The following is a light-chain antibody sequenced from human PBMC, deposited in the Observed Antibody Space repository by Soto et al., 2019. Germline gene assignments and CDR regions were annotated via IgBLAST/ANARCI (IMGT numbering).Light chain of an antibody. CDR3: CSYAGTYTFV. CDR1: SSDVGTYDY. CDR2: DVS. J-gene: IGLJ1*01. Sequence: QSALTQPRSVSGSPGQSVTISCTGTSSDVGTYDYVSWYQQPPGKAPKVMIYDVSKRPSGVPDRFSGSKSGNTASLTISELQAEDEADYYCCSYAGTYTFVFGTGTKLTVL. V-gene: IGLV2-11*01.